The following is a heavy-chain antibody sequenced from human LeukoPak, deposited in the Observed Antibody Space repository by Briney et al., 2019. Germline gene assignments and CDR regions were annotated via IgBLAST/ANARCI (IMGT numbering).Heavy chain of an antibody. CDR3: ARFFPQKWELPGKWFAP. CDR2: INPNSGGT. V-gene: IGHV1-2*02. Sequence: GASVKVSCKASGYTFTGYYMHWVRQAPGQGLEWMGWINPNSGGTNYAQKFQGRVTMTRDTSTSTVYMELRSLRYDDTAVYYCARFFPQKWELPGKWFAPWGQGTLVTVSS. CDR1: GYTFTGYY. D-gene: IGHD1-26*01. J-gene: IGHJ5*02.